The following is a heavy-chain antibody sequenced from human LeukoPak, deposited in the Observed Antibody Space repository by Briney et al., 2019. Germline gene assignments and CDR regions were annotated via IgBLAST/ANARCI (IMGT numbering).Heavy chain of an antibody. D-gene: IGHD6-13*01. J-gene: IGHJ6*03. V-gene: IGHV3-48*01. Sequence: GGSLRLSCAASGFTFSSYSMNWVRQAPGKGLEWVSYISSRSRTIYYADSVKGRFTISRDNAKNSLYLQMNSLRAEDTAVYYCARDRIEQQRTLGRSSNYYYYYYMDVWGKGTTVTVSS. CDR2: ISSRSRTI. CDR1: GFTFSSYS. CDR3: ARDRIEQQRTLGRSSNYYYYYYMDV.